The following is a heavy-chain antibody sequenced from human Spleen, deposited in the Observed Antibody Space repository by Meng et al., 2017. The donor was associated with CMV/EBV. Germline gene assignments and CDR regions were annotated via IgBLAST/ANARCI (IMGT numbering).Heavy chain of an antibody. CDR2: GGGSGTSK. Sequence: MTISEYAMSGGWEAPEKGLGWVSTGGGSGTSKYYADSMRGRFTISRNNNKNTVYLQMSSLGDEDAAVYYCAKSTSSGWYAARLTYDYWGQGALVTVSS. D-gene: IGHD6-19*01. V-gene: IGHV3-23*01. J-gene: IGHJ4*02. CDR3: AKSTSSGWYAARLTYDY. CDR1: MTISEYA.